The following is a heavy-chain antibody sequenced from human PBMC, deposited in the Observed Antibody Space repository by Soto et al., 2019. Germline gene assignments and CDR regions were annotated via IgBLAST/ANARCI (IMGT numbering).Heavy chain of an antibody. CDR3: ASGVVPAAMGRVRYYYYGMDV. CDR1: GYTFTSYY. D-gene: IGHD2-2*01. J-gene: IGHJ6*04. V-gene: IGHV1-46*01. Sequence: ASVKVSCKASGYTFTSYYMHWVRQAPGQGLEWMGIINPSGGSTSYAQKFQGRVTMTRDTSTSTVYMELSSLRSGDTAVYYCASGVVPAAMGRVRYYYYGMDVWGKGTTVTVSS. CDR2: INPSGGST.